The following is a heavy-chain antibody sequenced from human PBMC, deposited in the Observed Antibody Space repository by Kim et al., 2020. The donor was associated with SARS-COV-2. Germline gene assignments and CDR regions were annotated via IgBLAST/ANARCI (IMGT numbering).Heavy chain of an antibody. J-gene: IGHJ6*02. CDR3: ARDETVVRYGYYYYYGMDV. CDR1: GYTFTGYY. V-gene: IGHV1-2*06. CDR2: INPNSGGT. D-gene: IGHD5-18*01. Sequence: ASVKVSCKASGYTFTGYYMHWVRQAPGQGLEWMGRINPNSGGTNYAQKFQGRVTMTRDTSISTAYMELSRLRSDDTAVYYCARDETVVRYGYYYYYGMDVWGQGTTVTVSS.